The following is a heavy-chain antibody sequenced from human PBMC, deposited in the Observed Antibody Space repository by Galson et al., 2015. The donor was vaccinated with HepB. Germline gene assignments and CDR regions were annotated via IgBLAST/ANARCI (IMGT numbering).Heavy chain of an antibody. V-gene: IGHV1-24*01. D-gene: IGHD3-3*01. Sequence: SVKVSCKVSGYTLTELPMHWVRQAPGKGLEWMGGFDPEDGETIYAQKFQGRVAMTEDTSTDTAYMELSSLRSEDTAVYYCATVGAGRKLRFLEWLLPGEDYYYYYGMDVWGQGTTVTVSS. CDR2: FDPEDGET. CDR3: ATVGAGRKLRFLEWLLPGEDYYYYYGMDV. J-gene: IGHJ6*02. CDR1: GYTLTELP.